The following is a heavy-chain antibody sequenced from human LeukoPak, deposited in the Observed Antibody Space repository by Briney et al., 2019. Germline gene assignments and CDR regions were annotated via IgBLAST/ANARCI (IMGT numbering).Heavy chain of an antibody. CDR3: ARGKDIVVVPAAIAFDP. V-gene: IGHV1-8*01. Sequence: ASVKVSCKASGYTFTSYDINWVRQAPGQGLEWMGWMNPNSGNTCYAQKFQGRVTMTRNTSISTAYMELSSLRSEDTAVYYCARGKDIVVVPAAIAFDPWGQGTLVTVSS. D-gene: IGHD2-2*01. J-gene: IGHJ5*02. CDR2: MNPNSGNT. CDR1: GYTFTSYD.